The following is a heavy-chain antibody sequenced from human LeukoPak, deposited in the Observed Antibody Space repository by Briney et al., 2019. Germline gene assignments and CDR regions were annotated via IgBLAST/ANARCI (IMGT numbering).Heavy chain of an antibody. Sequence: ASVKVTCKASGGTFSSYAISWVRQAPGQGLEWMGGIIPIFGTANYAQKFQGRVTITADESTSTAYMELSSLRSEDTAVYYCARAAYYYGSGSQPIYYYYYYMDVWGKGTTVTISS. V-gene: IGHV1-69*13. CDR2: IIPIFGTA. CDR1: GGTFSSYA. D-gene: IGHD3-10*01. J-gene: IGHJ6*03. CDR3: ARAAYYYGSGSQPIYYYYYYMDV.